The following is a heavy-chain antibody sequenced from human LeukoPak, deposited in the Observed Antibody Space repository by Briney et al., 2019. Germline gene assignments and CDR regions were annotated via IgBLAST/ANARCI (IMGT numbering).Heavy chain of an antibody. CDR1: GYSFTNFD. D-gene: IGHD6-19*01. CDR2: MNPNSGNK. V-gene: IGHV1-8*01. J-gene: IGHJ6*03. CDR3: ARGPQWRGDYYYMDV. Sequence: GASVKVSCKASGYSFTNFDINWVGQATGQGLEWMGWMNPNSGNKGDAQKFQGRVTMTMNTSITTAYMELSSLRSEDTAVYYCARGPQWRGDYYYMDVWGRGTTVTVSS.